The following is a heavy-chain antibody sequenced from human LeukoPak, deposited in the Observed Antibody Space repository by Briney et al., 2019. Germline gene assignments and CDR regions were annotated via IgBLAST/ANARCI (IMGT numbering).Heavy chain of an antibody. CDR1: GGSISSSSYY. V-gene: IGHV4-39*07. Sequence: ASETLSLTCTVSGGSISSSSYYWNWIRQPPGKGLEWIGEINHSGSTNYNPSLKSRVTISIDTSKKQFSLKLSSVTAADTAVYYCARVDSGGYLDLDSWGQGTLVTVSS. J-gene: IGHJ4*02. CDR3: ARVDSGGYLDLDS. D-gene: IGHD3-22*01. CDR2: INHSGST.